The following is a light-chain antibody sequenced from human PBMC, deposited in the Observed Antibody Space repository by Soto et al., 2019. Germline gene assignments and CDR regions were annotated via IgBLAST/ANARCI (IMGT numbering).Light chain of an antibody. J-gene: IGLJ3*02. V-gene: IGLV2-14*01. CDR2: DVS. CDR3: SLYTGSGTWV. CDR1: TSDVGGYNY. Sequence: QSVLTQPASVSGSPGQSITISCTGTTSDVGGYNYVSWYQQHPGKAPKLMIYDVSNRPSGVSNRFSGSKSGNTASLTISGLQAEDEADYYCSLYTGSGTWVFGGGTKLTVL.